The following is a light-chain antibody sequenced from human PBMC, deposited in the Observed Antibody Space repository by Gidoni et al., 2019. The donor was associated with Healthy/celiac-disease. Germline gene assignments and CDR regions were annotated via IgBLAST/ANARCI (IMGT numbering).Light chain of an antibody. V-gene: IGKV3-11*01. Sequence: EIVLTQSPATLSLSPGERATLSCRASQSVSSYLAWYRQKPGQAPRLLIYDASNRASGIPARFSGSGSGTDFTLTISSLEPEDFAVYYCQQRSNWPPWVTFGQXTRLEIK. CDR3: QQRSNWPPWVT. J-gene: IGKJ5*01. CDR2: DAS. CDR1: QSVSSY.